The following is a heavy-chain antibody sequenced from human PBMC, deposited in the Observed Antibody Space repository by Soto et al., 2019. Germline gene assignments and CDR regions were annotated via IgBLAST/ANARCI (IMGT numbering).Heavy chain of an antibody. CDR2: IIPILGIA. CDR3: AGDGYSHPSYYYYYMDV. D-gene: IGHD6-25*01. J-gene: IGHJ6*03. Sequence: QVQLVQSGAEVKKPGSSVKVSCKASGGTFSSYTISWVRQAPGQGLEWMGRIIPILGIANYAQKFQGRVKITANKSTSTAYMELSSLRSEDTAVYYCAGDGYSHPSYYYYYMDVWGKGTTVTVSS. CDR1: GGTFSSYT. V-gene: IGHV1-69*08.